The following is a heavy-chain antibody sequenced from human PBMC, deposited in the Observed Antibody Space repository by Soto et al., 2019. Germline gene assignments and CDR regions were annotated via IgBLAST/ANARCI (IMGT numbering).Heavy chain of an antibody. CDR3: ARVISSGWYAAEYFQH. V-gene: IGHV3-21*01. CDR2: ISSSSYI. CDR1: GFTFSSYS. D-gene: IGHD6-19*01. Sequence: GGSLRLSCAASGFTFSSYSMNWVRQAPGKGLEWVSSISSSSYIYYADSVKGRFTISRDNAKNSLYLQMNSLRAEDTAVYYCARVISSGWYAAEYFQHWGQGTLVTVSS. J-gene: IGHJ1*01.